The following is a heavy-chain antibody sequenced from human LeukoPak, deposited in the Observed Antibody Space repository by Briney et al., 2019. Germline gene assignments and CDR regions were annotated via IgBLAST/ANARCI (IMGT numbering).Heavy chain of an antibody. CDR2: IYPGDSDT. Sequence: GESLKISCKGSGYSFTSYWIGWVRQMPGKGLEWMGIIYPGDSDTRYRPSFQGQVTISADKSISAAYLQWSSLKASDTAMYYCARHPPAAFGGVIPINYFDYWGQGTLVTVSS. CDR1: GYSFTSYW. J-gene: IGHJ4*02. CDR3: ARHPPAAFGGVIPINYFDY. V-gene: IGHV5-51*01. D-gene: IGHD3-16*02.